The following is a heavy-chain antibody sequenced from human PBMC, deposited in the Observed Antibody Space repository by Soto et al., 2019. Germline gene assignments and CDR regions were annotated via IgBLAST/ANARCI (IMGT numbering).Heavy chain of an antibody. D-gene: IGHD6-19*01. J-gene: IGHJ3*02. CDR1: GGSFSNYG. Sequence: QVQLVQSGAELKKPGSSVKVSCKAFGGSFSNYGVNWVRQAPGQGLEWLGGIIPRLGTANYAQNVRDRVTITADESTTTVYLDLPSLTSEDAAVFYCARGRQWLDRGSAVDIWGQGTKVTVSS. CDR3: ARGRQWLDRGSAVDI. CDR2: IIPRLGTA. V-gene: IGHV1-69*01.